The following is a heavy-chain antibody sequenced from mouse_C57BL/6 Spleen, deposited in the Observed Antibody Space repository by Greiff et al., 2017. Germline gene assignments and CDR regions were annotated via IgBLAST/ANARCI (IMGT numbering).Heavy chain of an antibody. V-gene: IGHV14-4*01. Sequence: EVQLQESGAELVRPGASVKLSCTASGFNIKDDYMHWVKQRPEQGLEWIGWIDPENGDTEYASKFQGKATITADTSSNTAYLQLSSLTSDDTAVYYCTRGLYYGNYDFDYWGQGTTLTVSS. D-gene: IGHD2-1*01. CDR1: GFNIKDDY. J-gene: IGHJ2*01. CDR3: TRGLYYGNYDFDY. CDR2: IDPENGDT.